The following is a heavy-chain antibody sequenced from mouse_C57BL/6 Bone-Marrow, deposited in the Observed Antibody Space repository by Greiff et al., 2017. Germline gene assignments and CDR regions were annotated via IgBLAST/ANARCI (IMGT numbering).Heavy chain of an antibody. CDR2: IYPRSGNT. CDR1: GYTFTSYG. V-gene: IGHV1-81*01. CDR3: AREGWLLPYYYAMDY. J-gene: IGHJ4*01. Sequence: VQLQQSGAELARPGASVKLSCKASGYTFTSYGISWVKQRTGQGLEWIGEIYPRSGNTYYNEKFKGKAKLTADKSSSTAYMELRSLTSEDSAVYFCAREGWLLPYYYAMDYWGQGTSVTVSS. D-gene: IGHD2-3*01.